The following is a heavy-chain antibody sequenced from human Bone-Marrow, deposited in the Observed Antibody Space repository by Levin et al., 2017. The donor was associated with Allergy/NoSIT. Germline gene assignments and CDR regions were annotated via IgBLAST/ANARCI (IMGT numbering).Heavy chain of an antibody. V-gene: IGHV1-2*02. Sequence: GESLKISCKASGYTFTGYYLHWVRQAPGQGPEWMGWITPNSGGPNYAQKFQGRVTMTRDTSISTAYMELSRLRSDDTAVYYCARLSHYNDSCWGPGTLVTVSS. J-gene: IGHJ4*02. D-gene: IGHD3-22*01. CDR2: ITPNSGGP. CDR3: ARLSHYNDSC. CDR1: GYTFTGYY.